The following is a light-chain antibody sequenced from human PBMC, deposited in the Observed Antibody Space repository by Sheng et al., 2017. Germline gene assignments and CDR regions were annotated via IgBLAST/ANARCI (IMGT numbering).Light chain of an antibody. CDR2: LHP. V-gene: IGKV1-16*01. CDR1: QGILNY. J-gene: IGKJ4*01. CDR3: QQYSNYPPT. Sequence: IQMTQSPSSLSAYVGDTVTITCRASQGILNYLVWFQQRPGKAPNVPRSMLHPACKMGSRSRFSGSGSGTDFTLTISNLQPEDFATYYCQQYSNYPPTFGGGTTVEIK.